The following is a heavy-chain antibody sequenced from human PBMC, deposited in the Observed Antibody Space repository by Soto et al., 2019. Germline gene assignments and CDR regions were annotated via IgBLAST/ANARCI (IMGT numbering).Heavy chain of an antibody. Sequence: GESLKISCKGSGYSFTSYWIGWVRQMPGKGLEWMGIIYPGDSDTRYSPSFQGQVTISADKSISTAYLQWSSLKASDTAMYYCARGVIGRCSSTSCYFDYYYYMDVWGKGTTVTVSS. D-gene: IGHD2-2*01. CDR3: ARGVIGRCSSTSCYFDYYYYMDV. V-gene: IGHV5-51*01. J-gene: IGHJ6*03. CDR1: GYSFTSYW. CDR2: IYPGDSDT.